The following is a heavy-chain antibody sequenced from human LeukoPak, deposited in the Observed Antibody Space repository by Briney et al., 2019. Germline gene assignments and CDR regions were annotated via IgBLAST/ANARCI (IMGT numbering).Heavy chain of an antibody. CDR1: GGSISSSNW. J-gene: IGHJ3*02. V-gene: IGHV4-4*02. CDR2: IYHSGST. D-gene: IGHD3-3*01. CDR3: ARERSGSEIFARSFDI. Sequence: SETLSLTCVVSGGSISSSNWWSWVRQPPGKGLEWIGEIYHSGSTNYNPSLKSRITISVDQSKTQFSLKLSFVTAADTAVYYCARERSGSEIFARSFDIWGQGTMVTVSS.